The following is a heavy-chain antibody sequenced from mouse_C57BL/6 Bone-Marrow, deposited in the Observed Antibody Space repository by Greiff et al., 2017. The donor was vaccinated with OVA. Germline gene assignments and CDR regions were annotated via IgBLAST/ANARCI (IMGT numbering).Heavy chain of an antibody. V-gene: IGHV14-4*01. Sequence: VQLQQSGAELVRPGASVKLSCTASGFNIKDDYMHWVKQRPEQGLEWIGWIDPENGDTEYASKFQGKATITADTSSNTAYLQLSSLTSEDTAVYYCTTRTYDGSSSYWYFDVWGTGTTVTVSS. CDR3: TTRTYDGSSSYWYFDV. D-gene: IGHD1-1*01. CDR2: IDPENGDT. J-gene: IGHJ1*03. CDR1: GFNIKDDY.